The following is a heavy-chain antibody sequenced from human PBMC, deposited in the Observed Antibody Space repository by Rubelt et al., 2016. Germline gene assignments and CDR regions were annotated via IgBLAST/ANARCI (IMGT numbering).Heavy chain of an antibody. CDR1: GYTFTSYA. D-gene: IGHD4-11*01. Sequence: QVQLVQSGAEVKKPGASVKVSCKASGYTFTSYAMHWVRQAPGQRLEWMGWINAGHGNTHYAQKLQGRVTMTTATSSSTAYMELRSLRSEKTAVYYCARGARRYSMDPRNAFDIWGQGTMVTVSS. CDR3: ARGARRYSMDPRNAFDI. CDR2: INAGHGNT. V-gene: IGHV1-3*01. J-gene: IGHJ3*02.